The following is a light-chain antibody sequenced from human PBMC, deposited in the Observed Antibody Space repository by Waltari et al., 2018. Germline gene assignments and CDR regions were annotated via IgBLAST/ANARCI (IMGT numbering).Light chain of an antibody. J-gene: IGLJ1*01. Sequence: QSALTQPASVSGSPGQSITISCPGTLRYVGGYTSVPWYQQHPGKAPKLMIYEVSNRPSGVSKRCSGSKSGNTASLTISGLQAEDEADYYCSSYTSSSTLYVFGTGTKVTVL. CDR2: EVS. CDR3: SSYTSSSTLYV. V-gene: IGLV2-14*01. CDR1: LRYVGGYTS.